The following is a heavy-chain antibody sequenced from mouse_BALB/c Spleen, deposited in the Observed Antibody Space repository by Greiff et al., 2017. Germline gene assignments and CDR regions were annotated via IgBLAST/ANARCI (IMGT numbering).Heavy chain of an antibody. CDR1: GFTFSSYA. V-gene: IGHV5-9-4*01. CDR2: ISSGGSYT. CDR3: ARDGTTANYYAMDY. J-gene: IGHJ4*01. Sequence: EVKLMESGGGLVKPGGSLKLSCAASGFTFSSYAMSWVRQSPENRLEWVAEISSGGSYTYYPDTVTGRFTISRDNAKNTLYLEMSSLRSEDTAMYYCARDGTTANYYAMDYWGQGTSVTVSS. D-gene: IGHD1-2*01.